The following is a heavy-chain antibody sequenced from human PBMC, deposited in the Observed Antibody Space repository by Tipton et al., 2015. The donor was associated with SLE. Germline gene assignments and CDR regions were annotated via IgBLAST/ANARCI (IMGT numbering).Heavy chain of an antibody. V-gene: IGHV3-23*01. J-gene: IGHJ4*02. D-gene: IGHD3-3*01. CDR3: AKEHRFLEYYFDS. CDR1: GFTFSSYA. Sequence: SLRLSCTASGFTFSSYAMSWVRQAPGKGLEWVSGINDDGYRTYNAESVEGRFIISRDNSKNTLHLQMNYLRADDTAVYYCAKEHRFLEYYFDSWGQGALVTVSS. CDR2: INDDGYRT.